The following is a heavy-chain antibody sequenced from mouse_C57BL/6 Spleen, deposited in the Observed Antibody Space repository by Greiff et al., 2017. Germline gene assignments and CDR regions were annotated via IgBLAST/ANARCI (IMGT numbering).Heavy chain of an antibody. CDR2: ISSGSSTI. D-gene: IGHD1-1*02. CDR1: GFTFSDYG. J-gene: IGHJ4*01. CDR3: ARDMDYYAMDY. V-gene: IGHV5-17*01. Sequence: DVMLVESGGGLVKPGGSLKLSCAASGFTFSDYGMHWVRQAPEKGLEWVAYISSGSSTIYYADTVKGRFTISRDNAKNTLFLQMTSLRSEDTAMYYCARDMDYYAMDYWGQGTSVTVSS.